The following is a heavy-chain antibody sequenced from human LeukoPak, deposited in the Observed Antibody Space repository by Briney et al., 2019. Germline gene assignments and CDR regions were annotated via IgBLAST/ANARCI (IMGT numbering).Heavy chain of an antibody. J-gene: IGHJ4*02. Sequence: GGSLRLSCAASGFTFSDYYTSWIRQAPGKGLEWVSYISSSGSTIYYADSVKGRSTISRDNAKNSLYLQMNSLRAEDTAVYYCARDQEAADFDYWGQGTLVTVSS. CDR3: ARDQEAADFDY. CDR2: ISSSGSTI. V-gene: IGHV3-11*01. D-gene: IGHD6-13*01. CDR1: GFTFSDYY.